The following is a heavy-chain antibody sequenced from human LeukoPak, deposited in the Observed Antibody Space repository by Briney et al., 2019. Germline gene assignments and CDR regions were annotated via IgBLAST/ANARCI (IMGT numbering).Heavy chain of an antibody. CDR3: ASVDYYGSGNYYNDVDY. D-gene: IGHD3-10*01. CDR1: GFTFSSYS. V-gene: IGHV3-21*01. Sequence: GGSLRLSCAASGFTFSSYSMNWVRHPPGKGLEWVSSISSSSSYIYYADSVKGRFTISRDNAKNLLYLQMNSLRAEDTALYYCASVDYYGSGNYYNDVDYWGQGTLVTVSS. J-gene: IGHJ4*02. CDR2: ISSSSSYI.